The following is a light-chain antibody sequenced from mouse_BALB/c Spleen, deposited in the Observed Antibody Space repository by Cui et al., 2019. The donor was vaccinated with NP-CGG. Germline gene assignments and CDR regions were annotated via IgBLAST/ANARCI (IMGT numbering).Light chain of an antibody. CDR3: ALWYSNHWV. V-gene: IGLV1*01. J-gene: IGLJ1*01. CDR1: TGAVTTSNY. CDR2: GTN. Sequence: AVVTQEYAPTPSPGETVTLTCRSSTGAVTTSNYANWVQEKPDHLFTGLIGGTNNRAPGVPARFSGSLIGDKAALTITGAQTEDEAIYFCALWYSNHWVFGGGTKLTVL.